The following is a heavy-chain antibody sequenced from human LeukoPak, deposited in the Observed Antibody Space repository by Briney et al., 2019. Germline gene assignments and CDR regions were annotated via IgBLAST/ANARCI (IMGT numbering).Heavy chain of an antibody. V-gene: IGHV1-2*02. D-gene: IGHD6-19*01. CDR2: INPNSGGT. CDR1: GYTLTGYY. Sequence: ASVKVSCKASGYTLTGYYMHWVRQAPGQGLEWMGWINPNSGGTNYAQKFQGRVTMTRDTSISTAYMELSRLRSDDTAVYYCARAPRAVATSFDYWGQGTLVTVSS. CDR3: ARAPRAVATSFDY. J-gene: IGHJ4*02.